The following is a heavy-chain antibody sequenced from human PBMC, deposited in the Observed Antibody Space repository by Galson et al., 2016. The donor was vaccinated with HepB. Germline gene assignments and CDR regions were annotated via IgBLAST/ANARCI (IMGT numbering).Heavy chain of an antibody. D-gene: IGHD3-16*01. CDR2: IYWNEDK. J-gene: IGHJ2*01. CDR1: GFSLSASDVG. Sequence: PALVKPTQTLTLTCTFSGFSLSASDVGVGWIRQSPGKALEWLAVIYWNEDKRYSPSLGNRLTITKDTSKNQVVLTMTNMDPVDTATYFCAHSVFYPSGLRGDWFFDLWGRGTLIAVSS. V-gene: IGHV2-5*01. CDR3: AHSVFYPSGLRGDWFFDL.